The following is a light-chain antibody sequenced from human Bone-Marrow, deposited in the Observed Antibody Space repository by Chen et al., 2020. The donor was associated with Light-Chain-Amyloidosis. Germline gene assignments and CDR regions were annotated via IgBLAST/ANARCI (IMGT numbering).Light chain of an antibody. CDR1: SSDVGSSEF. V-gene: IGLV2-14*03. CDR3: CSQTTYSTLKV. CDR2: DVS. J-gene: IGLJ2*01. Sequence: QSAVTQPASVSGSPGQSITISCTGTSSDVGSSEFVSWYQQHPGKAPQLIIFDVSNRPSGVSSRCSGSKAGNTASLCLSGLQAEDEADDYGCSQTTYSTLKVFGGGTKLTVL.